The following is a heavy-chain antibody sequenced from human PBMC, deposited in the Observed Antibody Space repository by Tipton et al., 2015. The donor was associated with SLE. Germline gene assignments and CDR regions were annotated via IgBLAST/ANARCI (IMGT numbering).Heavy chain of an antibody. Sequence: QSGAEVKKPGASVKVSCKTSGYTFINYAFSWVRQASGQGLEWMGWISTKNGDTKYAQRFQGRVSMTTDTSTSTTYMALRSPRSDDTAIYYCARECSGTGCLDYWGQGTLVTVSS. V-gene: IGHV1-18*01. CDR3: ARECSGTGCLDY. D-gene: IGHD3-10*02. CDR1: GYTFINYA. J-gene: IGHJ4*02. CDR2: ISTKNGDT.